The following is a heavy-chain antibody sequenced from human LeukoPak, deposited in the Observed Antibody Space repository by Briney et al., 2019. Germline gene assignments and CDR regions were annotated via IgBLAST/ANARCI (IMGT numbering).Heavy chain of an antibody. CDR3: ARVSGRNHYYGMDV. Sequence: SETLSLTCTVSGXSISSGGYYWTWIRQHPGKGLEWIGYIYYSGSTYYNPSLKSRVIISVDTSKNQFSLKLSSVTAADTAVYYCARVSGRNHYYGMDVWGQGTTVTVSS. CDR1: GXSISSGGYY. CDR2: IYYSGST. J-gene: IGHJ6*02. V-gene: IGHV4-31*03.